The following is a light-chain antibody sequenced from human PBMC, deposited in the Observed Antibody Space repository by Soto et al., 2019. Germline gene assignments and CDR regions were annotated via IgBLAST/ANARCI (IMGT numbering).Light chain of an antibody. V-gene: IGKV2-28*01. Sequence: DIVMTQSPLSLPVTPGEPASISCRSSQSLLHSNGYNYLDWYLQKPGQSPQLLIYLGSNRASGVSDRFSGSGSGTDFTLKIRRVEAEDVGVYYCMQALQTITFGQGTRLEIK. CDR3: MQALQTIT. CDR1: QSLLHSNGYNY. CDR2: LGS. J-gene: IGKJ5*01.